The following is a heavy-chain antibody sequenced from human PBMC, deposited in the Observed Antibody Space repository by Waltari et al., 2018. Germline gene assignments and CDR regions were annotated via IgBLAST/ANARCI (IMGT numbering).Heavy chain of an antibody. CDR3: ARGRGRRGRITGTKAYYFDY. Sequence: QVQLQQWGAGLLKPSETLSLTCAVYGGSFSGYYWSWIRQPPGKGLEWIGEINHSGSTNYNPSLKSRVTISVDTSKNQFSLKLSSVTAADTAVYYCARGRGRRGRITGTKAYYFDYWGQGTLVTVSS. V-gene: IGHV4-34*01. D-gene: IGHD1-7*01. J-gene: IGHJ4*02. CDR2: INHSGST. CDR1: GGSFSGYY.